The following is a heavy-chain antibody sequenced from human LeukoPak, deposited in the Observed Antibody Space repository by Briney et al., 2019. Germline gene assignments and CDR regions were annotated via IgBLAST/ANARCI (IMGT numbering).Heavy chain of an antibody. Sequence: GGSLRLSCAASGFIFSTNAMHWVRQAPGKGLEWLAVVSYDGANKYYADSVRGRFTISRDNSKNTVYLQMNSLRAEDTAVYYCARASDPWLQLTWGQGTLVTVSS. V-gene: IGHV3-30-3*01. CDR3: ARASDPWLQLT. J-gene: IGHJ5*02. CDR1: GFIFSTNA. CDR2: VSYDGANK. D-gene: IGHD5-24*01.